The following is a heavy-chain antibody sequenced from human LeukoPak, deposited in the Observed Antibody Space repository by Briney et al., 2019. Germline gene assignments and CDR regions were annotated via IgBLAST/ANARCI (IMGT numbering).Heavy chain of an antibody. CDR2: INHSGST. D-gene: IGHD2-15*01. Sequence: SETLSLTCAVYGGSFSGYYWSWIRQPPGKGLEWIGEINHSGSTNYNPSLKSRVTISVDTSKNQLSLKLSSVTAADTAVYYCARGFRDIVVVVAATFTGFDYWGQGTLVTVSS. V-gene: IGHV4-34*01. CDR3: ARGFRDIVVVVAATFTGFDY. J-gene: IGHJ4*02. CDR1: GGSFSGYY.